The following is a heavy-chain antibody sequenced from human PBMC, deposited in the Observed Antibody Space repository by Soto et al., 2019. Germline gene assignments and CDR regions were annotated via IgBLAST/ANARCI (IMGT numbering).Heavy chain of an antibody. CDR3: GRYCTNTKCRGGYYLDL. D-gene: IGHD2-8*01. V-gene: IGHV1-69*01. CDR1: GDSFTNYA. CDR2: IILALGTP. Sequence: LLVQSGAEMKQPGSSVSVSCRASGDSFTNYAFTWVRQAPGQGPEWLGGIILALGTPHYSQRFQGRLTIAADASSSTVYMVFVSLRLDDTAVYYCGRYCTNTKCRGGYYLDLWGQGTLLTVSS. J-gene: IGHJ5*02.